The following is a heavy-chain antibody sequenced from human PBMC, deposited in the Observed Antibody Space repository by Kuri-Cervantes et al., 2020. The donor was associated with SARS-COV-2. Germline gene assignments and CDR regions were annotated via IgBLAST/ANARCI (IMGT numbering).Heavy chain of an antibody. CDR2: SSTYNGYT. CDR1: VYTFTGYY. J-gene: IGHJ6*02. D-gene: IGHD1-26*01. CDR3: ARVGATYFYGMNV. Sequence: ASVKVSCKASVYTFTGYYMHWVRQAPGQGLEWMGWSSTYNGYTNYEQKFKGRVTMTTDTSTSTVYMELRTLRSDDTSVYYCARVGATYFYGMNVWGQGTTVTVSS. V-gene: IGHV1-18*04.